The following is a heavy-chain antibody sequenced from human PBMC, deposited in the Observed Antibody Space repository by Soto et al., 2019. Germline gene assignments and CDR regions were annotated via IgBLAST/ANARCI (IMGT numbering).Heavy chain of an antibody. D-gene: IGHD6-19*01. CDR3: ASYFSGSGRDFFDY. J-gene: IGHJ4*02. CDR2: INQDGGGT. V-gene: IGHV3-7*03. CDR1: GFTLSSSF. Sequence: GGYLRVSCLASGFTLSSSFMGWVRQAPGKGLEWVANINQDGGGTYYVDSVEGRFTISRDNDKDSLYLQMNSLRGEDTAVYSCASYFSGSGRDFFDYCGQGP.